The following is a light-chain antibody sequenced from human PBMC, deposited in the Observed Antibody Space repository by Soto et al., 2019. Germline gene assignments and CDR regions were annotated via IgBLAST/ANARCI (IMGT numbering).Light chain of an antibody. J-gene: IGKJ1*01. V-gene: IGKV3-20*01. CDR1: QSVSSSY. Sequence: EIVMKQSPATLSVNQGERATLSCRASQSVSSSYLAWYQQKPGQAPRLLIYGASSRATGIPDRFSGSGSGTDFALTISRLEPEDFAVYYCQQYGSSLRTFGQGTKVDIK. CDR2: GAS. CDR3: QQYGSSLRT.